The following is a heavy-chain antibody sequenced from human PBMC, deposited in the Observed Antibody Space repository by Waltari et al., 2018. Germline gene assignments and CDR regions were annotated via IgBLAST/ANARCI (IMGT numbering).Heavy chain of an antibody. CDR2: IYYSGST. V-gene: IGHV4-39*07. Sequence: QLQLQESGPGLVKPSETLSLTCTVSGGSISSSSYYWGWIRQPPGKGLEWIGSIYYSGSTYYNPSLKSRVTISVDTSKNQFSLKLSSVTAADTAVYYCARDSTVTTGFDYWGKGTLVTVSP. D-gene: IGHD4-17*01. J-gene: IGHJ4*02. CDR1: GGSISSSSYY. CDR3: ARDSTVTTGFDY.